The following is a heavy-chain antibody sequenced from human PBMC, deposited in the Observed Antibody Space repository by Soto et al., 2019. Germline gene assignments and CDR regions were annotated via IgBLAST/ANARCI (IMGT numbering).Heavy chain of an antibody. Sequence: GSLSLSCAASGFTFSSYAMHWVRQAPGKGLEWVAVISYDGSNKYYADSVKGRFTISRDNSKNTLYLQMNSLRAEDTAVYYCTSDKRDLRFLEWSYYFDHWGQGTLVNVSS. CDR2: ISYDGSNK. D-gene: IGHD3-3*01. CDR1: GFTFSSYA. CDR3: TSDKRDLRFLEWSYYFDH. J-gene: IGHJ4*02. V-gene: IGHV3-30-3*01.